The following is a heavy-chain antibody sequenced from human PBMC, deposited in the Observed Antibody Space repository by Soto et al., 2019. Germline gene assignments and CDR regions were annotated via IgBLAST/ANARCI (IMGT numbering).Heavy chain of an antibody. Sequence: EVQLVXXXGXXXQXXXSXXLXXAAXXFTXXSYWMSWVXQAPGXXXXXXXXIKQDGGEKYYVDSVKGRFTIXXDNXXNXXXXXXXXXXXXXTXIYYCARGRLLYSSGYYVGWLDPWGQGTQVTVSS. D-gene: IGHD6-19*01. J-gene: IGHJ5*02. CDR1: XFTXXSYW. CDR2: IKQDGGEK. V-gene: IGHV3-7*01. CDR3: ARGRLLYSSGYYVGWLDP.